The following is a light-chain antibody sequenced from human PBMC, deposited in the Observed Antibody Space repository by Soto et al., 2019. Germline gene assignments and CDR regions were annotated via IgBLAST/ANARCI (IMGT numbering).Light chain of an antibody. J-gene: IGKJ2*01. CDR2: GAS. CDR3: QQYNNWKT. CDR1: QSVSSN. V-gene: IGKV3-15*01. Sequence: EIVMTQSPATLSVSPGERATLSCRASQSVSSNLAWYQQKPGQAPRLLIYGASTRATGIPARFSGSGSGTEFTLTISSLQSEDFPVYYCQQYNNWKTFGQGTKMEIK.